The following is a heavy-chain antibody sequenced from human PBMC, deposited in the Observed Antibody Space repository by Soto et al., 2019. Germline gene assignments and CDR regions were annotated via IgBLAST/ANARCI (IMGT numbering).Heavy chain of an antibody. CDR2: IYYSGSS. J-gene: IGHJ2*01. CDR3: ARPHHPHWYFDL. CDR1: GGSISSSS. V-gene: IGHV4-59*08. Sequence: QVQLQESGPGLVKPSETLSLTCTVSGGSISSSSWSWIRQPPGKGLEWIGYIYYSGSSNYNPSLKSRVTISVDTSKNQFSLKLTSVTAADTAVYYCARPHHPHWYFDLWGRGTLVTVSS.